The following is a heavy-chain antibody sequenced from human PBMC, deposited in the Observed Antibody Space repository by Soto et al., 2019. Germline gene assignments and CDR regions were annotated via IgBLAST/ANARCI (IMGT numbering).Heavy chain of an antibody. Sequence: PGGSLRLSCAASGFTFSSYAMSWVRQAPGKGLEWVSAISGSGGSTYYADSVKGRFTISRDNSKNTLYLQMNSLRAEDTAVYYCAKSAYDFWSGYLQYYYYMDVWGKGTTVTVSS. D-gene: IGHD3-3*01. CDR1: GFTFSSYA. CDR3: AKSAYDFWSGYLQYYYYMDV. J-gene: IGHJ6*03. CDR2: ISGSGGST. V-gene: IGHV3-23*01.